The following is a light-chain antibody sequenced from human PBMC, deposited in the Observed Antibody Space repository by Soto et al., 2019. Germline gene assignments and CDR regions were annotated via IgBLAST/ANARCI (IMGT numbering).Light chain of an antibody. CDR1: SSDGGGYNY. Sequence: QSVLTQPPSVSGSPGQSITISCPPTSSDGGGYNYVSWYQQHPGKAPNFMMYDVGNRPSGVSNRFSCSKSGTTASLTICRLQAEDEADYYCCSYTPSNTRRLVFGTGTNVTVL. V-gene: IGLV2-14*01. CDR3: CSYTPSNTRRLV. CDR2: DVG. J-gene: IGLJ1*01.